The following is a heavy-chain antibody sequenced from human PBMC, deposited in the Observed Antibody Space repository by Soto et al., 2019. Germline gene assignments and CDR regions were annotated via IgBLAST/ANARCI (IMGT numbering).Heavy chain of an antibody. J-gene: IGHJ2*01. V-gene: IGHV1-69*12. CDR3: ARVVTVVKSFHYWYFDL. CDR1: GGTFSSYA. Sequence: QVQLVQSGAEVKKPGSSVKVSCKASGGTFSSYAISWVRQAPGQGLEWMGGIIPIFGTTNYAQKFQGRVTITADESTSTAYMELRSLRSEDTAVYYCARVVTVVKSFHYWYFDLWGRATLVTVSS. D-gene: IGHD2-15*01. CDR2: IIPIFGTT.